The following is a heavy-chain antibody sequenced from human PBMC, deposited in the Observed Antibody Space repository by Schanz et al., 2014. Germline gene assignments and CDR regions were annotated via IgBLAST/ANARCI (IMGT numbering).Heavy chain of an antibody. CDR2: INPNTGGT. V-gene: IGHV1-2*06. CDR1: GYTFTGHH. J-gene: IGHJ6*02. CDR3: ARVRSEDYGGMDV. Sequence: QVPLVQSGAEVKKPGASVKVSCKASGYTFTGHHMHWVRQAPGVGPEWMGRINPNTGGTQYAQKFQGRVTMTTAKSISTVYMELSRLRSDDTAVYYCARVRSEDYGGMDVWGQGTTVTVSS.